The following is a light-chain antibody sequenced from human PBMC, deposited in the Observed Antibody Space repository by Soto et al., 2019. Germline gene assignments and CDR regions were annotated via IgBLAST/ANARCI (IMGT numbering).Light chain of an antibody. V-gene: IGKV3-20*01. J-gene: IGKJ1*01. Sequence: EIVLTQSPGTLSLSPGERATLSCRASQSVSSTSLAWYQQKPGQALRLLIHGASSRAAGVPDRFRGRGSGTEFTLTISRLEPEDFAVYFCQQYASSPPTFGQGTNVEI. CDR3: QQYASSPPT. CDR1: QSVSSTS. CDR2: GAS.